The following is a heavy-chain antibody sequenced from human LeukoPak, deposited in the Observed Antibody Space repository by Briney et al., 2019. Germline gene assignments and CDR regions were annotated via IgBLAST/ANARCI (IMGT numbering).Heavy chain of an antibody. D-gene: IGHD7-27*01. Sequence: SETLSLTCTVSGGSVSNYYWSWIRQSPGKGLEWIGYIYYTETSYNPSLKSRVTISADTSKNQFSLKLYSVTAADTAVYYCATRNLGNDYWGQGTLVTVSS. V-gene: IGHV4-59*02. CDR2: IYYTET. CDR3: ATRNLGNDY. J-gene: IGHJ4*02. CDR1: GGSVSNYY.